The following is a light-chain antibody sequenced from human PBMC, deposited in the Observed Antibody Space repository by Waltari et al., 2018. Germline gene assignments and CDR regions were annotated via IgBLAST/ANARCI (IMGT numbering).Light chain of an antibody. CDR2: LGS. Sequence: DIVVNQSPLALPVTPGEPASISCWSSPSLILRNGNNYLDWYLQRPGQSPQLLIYLGSNRAVVVPDMFSGRGSGTDFTLRISRVEAEDVGVYYCMQSLQTLWTFGPGTKVEIK. J-gene: IGKJ1*01. V-gene: IGKV2-28*01. CDR1: PSLILRNGNNY. CDR3: MQSLQTLWT.